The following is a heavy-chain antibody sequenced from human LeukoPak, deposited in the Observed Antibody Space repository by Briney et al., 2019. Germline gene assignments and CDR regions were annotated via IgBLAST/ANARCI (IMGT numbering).Heavy chain of an antibody. CDR2: IIPIFGTA. J-gene: IGHJ5*02. CDR3: ARAPRIHRLFRGRENWFDP. CDR1: GGTFSSYA. D-gene: IGHD5-18*01. Sequence: ASVKVSCKASGGTFSSYAISWVRQAPGQGLEWMGGIIPIFGTANYAQKFQGRVTITADESTSTAYMELSSLRSEDTAVYYCARAPRIHRLFRGRENWFDPWGQGTLVTVSS. V-gene: IGHV1-69*01.